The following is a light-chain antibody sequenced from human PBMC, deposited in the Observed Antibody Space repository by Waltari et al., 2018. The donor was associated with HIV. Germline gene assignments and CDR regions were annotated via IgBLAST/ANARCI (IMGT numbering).Light chain of an antibody. Sequence: QSVLTQPSSVSAAPGQKVTISCSGRNSNIGNNYVSWYQQIPGTAPKHLIYDNNKRPSDIPDRFTGSKSNTSATLGITGLQTGDEADYRCGTWDGSLSAVVFGGGTKLTVL. J-gene: IGLJ3*02. CDR1: NSNIGNNY. CDR3: GTWDGSLSAVV. V-gene: IGLV1-51*01. CDR2: DNN.